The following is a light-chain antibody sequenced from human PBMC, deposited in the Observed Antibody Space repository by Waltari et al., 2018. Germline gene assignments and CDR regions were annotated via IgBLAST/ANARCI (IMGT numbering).Light chain of an antibody. CDR2: LNSDGSH. V-gene: IGLV4-69*01. J-gene: IGLJ3*02. CDR3: QTWGNGIRV. CDR1: SGHSSYA. Sequence: QVVLTQSPPASASLGASVKLTCTLSSGHSSYAIAWHQQQPDKGPRFLMKLNSDGSHTKGDGIPDRFPGSSSGAERYLTISSLQSEDEADYYCQTWGNGIRVFGGGTKLTVL.